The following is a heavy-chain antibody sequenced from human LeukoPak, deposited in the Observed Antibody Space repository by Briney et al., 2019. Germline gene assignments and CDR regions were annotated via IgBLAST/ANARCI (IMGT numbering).Heavy chain of an antibody. J-gene: IGHJ4*02. Sequence: GGSLRLSCAASRFSFSNYWMHWVRQAPGKGLVWVSRISSDGSDTIYADSVKGRFTTSRDNAKNTLFLQMNSLRAEDTAVYYCTRDFDFSSAIWGQGTLVTVSS. D-gene: IGHD3-3*01. V-gene: IGHV3-74*01. CDR2: ISSDGSDT. CDR3: TRDFDFSSAI. CDR1: RFSFSNYW.